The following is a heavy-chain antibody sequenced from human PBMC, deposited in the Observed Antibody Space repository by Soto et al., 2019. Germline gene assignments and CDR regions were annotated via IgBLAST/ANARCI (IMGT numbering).Heavy chain of an antibody. CDR2: FDPEDGET. Sequence: PGESLKISCKVSGYTLTELSMHWVRQAPGKGLEWMGGFDPEDGETIYAQKFQGRVTMTEDTSTDTAYMELSSLRSEDTAVYYCATPHFFSATRVLDYWGQGTLVTVSS. V-gene: IGHV1-24*01. D-gene: IGHD3-3*02. CDR1: GYTLTELS. CDR3: ATPHFFSATRVLDY. J-gene: IGHJ4*02.